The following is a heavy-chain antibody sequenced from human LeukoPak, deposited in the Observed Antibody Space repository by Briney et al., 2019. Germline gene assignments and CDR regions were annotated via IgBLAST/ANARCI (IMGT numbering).Heavy chain of an antibody. CDR1: GFTFTNYW. V-gene: IGHV3-74*01. J-gene: IGHJ3*02. CDR3: ARDPSLYGDFEGAFDI. CDR2: INTDGSST. Sequence: GRSLRLSCAASGFTFTNYWMHWVRQAPGKGLVWVSRINTDGSSTNYADSVKGRFTISRDNAKNTLYLQMNSLRAEDTAVYYCARDPSLYGDFEGAFDIWGQGTMVTVSS. D-gene: IGHD4-17*01.